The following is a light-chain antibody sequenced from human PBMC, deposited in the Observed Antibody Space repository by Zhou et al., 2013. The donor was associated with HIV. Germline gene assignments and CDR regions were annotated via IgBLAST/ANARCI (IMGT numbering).Light chain of an antibody. Sequence: EIVMTQSPATLSVSPGERATLSCRASQSVSSNLAWYQQKPGQAPRLLIYGASNRATGIPDRFSGSGSGTDFTLTISRLEPEDFAVYYCQQYASSRTFGQGTKVEIK. CDR3: QQYASSRT. CDR2: GAS. CDR1: QSVSSN. V-gene: IGKV3-20*01. J-gene: IGKJ1*01.